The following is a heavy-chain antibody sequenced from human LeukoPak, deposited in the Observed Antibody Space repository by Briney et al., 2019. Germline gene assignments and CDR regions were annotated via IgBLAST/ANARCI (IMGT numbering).Heavy chain of an antibody. CDR2: INHSGST. Sequence: SETLSLTCAVYGGSLSGYYWSWIRQPPGKGLEWIGEINHSGSTNYNPSLKSRVTISVDTSKNQFSLKLSSVTAADTAVYYCARVQRITIFGVVTTYYMDVWGKGTTVTVSS. V-gene: IGHV4-34*01. D-gene: IGHD3-3*01. J-gene: IGHJ6*03. CDR3: ARVQRITIFGVVTTYYMDV. CDR1: GGSLSGYY.